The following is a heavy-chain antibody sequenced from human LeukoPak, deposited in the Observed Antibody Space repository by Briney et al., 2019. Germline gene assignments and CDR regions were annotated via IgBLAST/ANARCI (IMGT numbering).Heavy chain of an antibody. J-gene: IGHJ6*04. CDR3: ARDFDDFWSGYPLGSLWDV. D-gene: IGHD3-3*01. V-gene: IGHV1-18*01. CDR2: ISAYNGNT. CDR1: GYTFTSYG. Sequence: ASVKVSCKASGYTFTSYGISWVRQAPGQGLEWMGWISAYNGNTNYAQKLQGRVTMTTDTSTSTAYMERRSLRSDDTAVYYCARDFDDFWSGYPLGSLWDVWGRGTTVTVSS.